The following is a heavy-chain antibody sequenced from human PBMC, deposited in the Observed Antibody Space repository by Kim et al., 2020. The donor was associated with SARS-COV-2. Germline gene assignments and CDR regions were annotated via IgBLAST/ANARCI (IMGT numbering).Heavy chain of an antibody. CDR2: INHSGST. CDR1: GGSFSGYY. D-gene: IGHD3-10*01. V-gene: IGHV4-34*01. CDR3: ARKIRRYGSGSSPQTRGYFDY. J-gene: IGHJ4*02. Sequence: SETLSLTCAVYGGSFSGYYWSWIRQPPGKGLEWIGEINHSGSTNYNPSLKSRVTISVDTSKNQFSLKLSSVTAAGTAVYYCARKIRRYGSGSSPQTRGYFDYWGQGTLVTVSS.